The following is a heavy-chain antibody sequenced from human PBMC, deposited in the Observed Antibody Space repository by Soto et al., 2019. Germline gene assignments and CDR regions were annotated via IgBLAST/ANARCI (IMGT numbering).Heavy chain of an antibody. J-gene: IGHJ4*02. CDR1: GFTFSSYA. V-gene: IGHV3-23*01. CDR3: AKDPSSSWVGRQGY. D-gene: IGHD6-13*01. Sequence: GGSLRLSCAASGFTFSSYAMSWVRQAPGKGLEWVSAISGSGGSTYYADSVKGRFTISRDNSKNTLYLQMNSLRAEDTAVYYCAKDPSSSWVGRQGYWGQGTLVTVSS. CDR2: ISGSGGST.